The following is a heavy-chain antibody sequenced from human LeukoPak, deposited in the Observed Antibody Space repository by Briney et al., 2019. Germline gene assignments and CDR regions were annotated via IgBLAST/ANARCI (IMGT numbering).Heavy chain of an antibody. Sequence: ASVKVSCKASGYTFTSYDINWVRQATGQGLEWMGWVNPNSGNTGYAQKFQGRVTMTRNTSISTAYMELSSLRSEDTAVYYCARVRLMGNWFDPWGQGTLVTVSS. J-gene: IGHJ5*02. CDR2: VNPNSGNT. CDR1: GYTFTSYD. CDR3: ARVRLMGNWFDP. D-gene: IGHD3-16*01. V-gene: IGHV1-8*01.